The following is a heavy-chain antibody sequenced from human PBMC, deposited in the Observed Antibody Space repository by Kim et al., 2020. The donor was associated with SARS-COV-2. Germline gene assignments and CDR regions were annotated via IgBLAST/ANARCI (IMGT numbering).Heavy chain of an antibody. Sequence: NPSLKSRVTISVDTSKNQFSLKLSSVTAADTAVYYCASSSGWYHSGAFDIWGQGTMVTVSS. D-gene: IGHD6-19*01. J-gene: IGHJ3*02. CDR3: ASSSGWYHSGAFDI. V-gene: IGHV4-39*01.